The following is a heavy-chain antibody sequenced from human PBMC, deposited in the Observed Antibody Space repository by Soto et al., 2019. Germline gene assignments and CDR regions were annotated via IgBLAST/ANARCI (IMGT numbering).Heavy chain of an antibody. V-gene: IGHV3-66*01. Sequence: PGGSLRLSCAASGFTVSSNYMSWVRQAPGKGLEWVSVIYSGGSTYYADSVKGRFTISRDNSKNTLYLQMNSLRAEDTAVYYCAMARGGSYNWNYKFMLDVWGQGTTVTVSS. CDR1: GFTVSSNY. D-gene: IGHD1-7*01. CDR2: IYSGGST. CDR3: AMARGGSYNWNYKFMLDV. J-gene: IGHJ6*02.